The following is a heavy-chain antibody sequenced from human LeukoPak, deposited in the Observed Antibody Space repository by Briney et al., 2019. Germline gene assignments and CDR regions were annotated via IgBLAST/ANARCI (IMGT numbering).Heavy chain of an antibody. V-gene: IGHV3-33*01. D-gene: IGHD3-10*01. CDR2: IWSDGTNK. Sequence: PGGSLRLSCAASGFTFSGYAMHWVRQAPGKGLEWVAVIWSDGTNKYYADSVKGRFTISRDNSKITLYLQMNSLRAEDTAVYYCATNYGSGNTDHYFDYWGQGTLVTVSS. CDR3: ATNYGSGNTDHYFDY. J-gene: IGHJ4*02. CDR1: GFTFSGYA.